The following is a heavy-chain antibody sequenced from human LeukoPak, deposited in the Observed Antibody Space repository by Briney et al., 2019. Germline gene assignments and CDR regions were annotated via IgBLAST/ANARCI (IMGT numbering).Heavy chain of an antibody. V-gene: IGHV4-4*02. J-gene: IGHJ4*02. CDR1: GGSISSSNW. CDR3: AGVERVVPAAEPRYYFDY. D-gene: IGHD2-2*01. Sequence: SGTLSLTCAVSGGSISSSNWWSWVRQPPGKGLEWIGEIYHSGSTNYNPSLKSRVTISVDKSKNQFSLKLSSVTAADTAMYYCAGVERVVPAAEPRYYFDYWGQGTLVTVSS. CDR2: IYHSGST.